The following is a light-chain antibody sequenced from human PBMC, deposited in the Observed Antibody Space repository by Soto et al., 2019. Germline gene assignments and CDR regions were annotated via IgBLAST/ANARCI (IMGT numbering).Light chain of an antibody. Sequence: EIVLTQSPVTLSLSPGERGTLSCRASQSVGTSLAWYQQKPGQAPRLLIYGASNRATDIPVRFSGSGSGTDFTLTISKLEPEDFAVYHCQQYGGSPRTFGQGTKVDIK. J-gene: IGKJ1*01. CDR3: QQYGGSPRT. CDR2: GAS. CDR1: QSVGTS. V-gene: IGKV3-20*01.